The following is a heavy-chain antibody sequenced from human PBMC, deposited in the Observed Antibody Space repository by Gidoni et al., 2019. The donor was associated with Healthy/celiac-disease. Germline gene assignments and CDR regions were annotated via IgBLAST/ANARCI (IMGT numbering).Heavy chain of an antibody. CDR2: ISGSGGST. V-gene: IGHV3-23*01. D-gene: IGHD3-10*01. CDR1: GFTFSSYA. Sequence: EVQLLESGGGLVQPGGSLRLSCAASGFTFSSYAMTWVRQAPGKGLEWVSAISGSGGSTYYADAVKGRFTISRDKSKNTLYLQMNSLRAEDTAVYYCAKDHITMVRGGLGGMDVWGQGTTVTVSS. CDR3: AKDHITMVRGGLGGMDV. J-gene: IGHJ6*02.